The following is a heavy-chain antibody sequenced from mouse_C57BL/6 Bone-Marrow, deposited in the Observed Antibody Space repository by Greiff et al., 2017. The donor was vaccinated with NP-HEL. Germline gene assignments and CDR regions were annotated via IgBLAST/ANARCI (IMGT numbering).Heavy chain of an antibody. CDR1: GFTFSDYY. CDR2: INYDGSST. D-gene: IGHD1-1*02. Sequence: EVQVVESEGGLVQPGSSMKLSCTASGFTFSDYYMAWVRQVPEKGLEWVANINYDGSSTYYLDSLKSRFIISRDNAKNILYLQMSSLKSEDTATYYCARRGGRDWYFDVWGTGTTVTVSS. J-gene: IGHJ1*03. CDR3: ARRGGRDWYFDV. V-gene: IGHV5-16*02.